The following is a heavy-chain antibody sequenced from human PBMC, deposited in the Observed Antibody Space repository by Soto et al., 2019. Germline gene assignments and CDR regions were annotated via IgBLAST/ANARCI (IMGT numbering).Heavy chain of an antibody. J-gene: IGHJ6*02. CDR3: AKEAILLWFGALLYPYGMDV. Sequence: EVQLLESGGGLVQPGGSLRLSCAASGFTFSSYAMSWVRQAPGKGLEWVSAISGSGGSTYYADSVKGRFTISRDNSKNTLYLQMNSLRAEDTAVYYCAKEAILLWFGALLYPYGMDVWGQGTTVTVSS. CDR1: GFTFSSYA. V-gene: IGHV3-23*01. D-gene: IGHD3-10*01. CDR2: ISGSGGST.